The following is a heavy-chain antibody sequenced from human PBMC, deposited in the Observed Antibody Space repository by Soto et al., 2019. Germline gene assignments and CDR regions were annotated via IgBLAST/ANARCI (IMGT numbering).Heavy chain of an antibody. Sequence: PWGSLRLSCAASGFTFSSYGMHWVRQAPGKGLEWVAVIWYDGSNKYYADSVKGRFTISRDNSKNTLYLQMNSLRAEDTAVYYCARENYYDSSGFRCSAFDIWGQGTMVTVSS. CDR1: GFTFSSYG. CDR2: IWYDGSNK. CDR3: ARENYYDSSGFRCSAFDI. J-gene: IGHJ3*02. D-gene: IGHD3-22*01. V-gene: IGHV3-33*01.